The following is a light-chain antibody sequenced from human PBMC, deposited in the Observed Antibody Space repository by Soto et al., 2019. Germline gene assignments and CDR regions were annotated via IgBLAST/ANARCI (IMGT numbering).Light chain of an antibody. CDR3: QVWDSSSDHYV. V-gene: IGLV3-21*02. Sequence: SYELTQPPSVSVAPGQTARITCGGNNIGSKSVHWYQQKPGQAPVLVVYDDSDRPSGIPERFSGSNSGNTATLTISRVEVGDEVDYYCQVWDSSSDHYVFGTGPKVTVL. CDR1: NIGSKS. J-gene: IGLJ1*01. CDR2: DDS.